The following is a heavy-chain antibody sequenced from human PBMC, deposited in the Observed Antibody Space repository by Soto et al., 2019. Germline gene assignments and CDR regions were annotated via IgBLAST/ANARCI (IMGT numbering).Heavy chain of an antibody. D-gene: IGHD3-3*01. CDR1: GDSMSPFY. V-gene: IGHV4-59*13. Sequence: QAPLRESGPGLVKPSETLSLTCTVSGDSMSPFYWNWIRQSPVKGLEWIGYIYYSGNTNYNPSLKSRVAISVDTSKHQFYLKLSAVTAADTAVYYCARGVYDYWSGYYAGSGLDVWGQGTTVMVSS. J-gene: IGHJ6*02. CDR2: IYYSGNT. CDR3: ARGVYDYWSGYYAGSGLDV.